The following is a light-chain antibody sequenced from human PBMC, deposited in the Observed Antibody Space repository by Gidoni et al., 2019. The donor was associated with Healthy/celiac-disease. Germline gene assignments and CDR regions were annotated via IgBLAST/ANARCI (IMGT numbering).Light chain of an antibody. J-gene: IGKJ1*01. Sequence: EIVMTHSPATLSVSPGERATLSCRASQGVSSNLAWYQQKPGQAPRLLIYGASTRATGIPARFSGSGSGTEFTLTISSLQSEDFAVYYCQQYNNWPRTFGQXTKVEIK. V-gene: IGKV3-15*01. CDR1: QGVSSN. CDR3: QQYNNWPRT. CDR2: GAS.